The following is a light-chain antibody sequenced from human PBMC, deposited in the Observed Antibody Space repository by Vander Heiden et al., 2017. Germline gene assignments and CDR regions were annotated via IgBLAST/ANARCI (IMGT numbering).Light chain of an antibody. Sequence: DIQMTQSPSTLSASVGDRVTITCRASQSISSWLAWYQQKPGKAPKLLIYDASSLESGVPSRFSGSGYGTEFTLTISSLQPDDFAPYYCQQYNSYPPFTFGHGTKVDIK. J-gene: IGKJ3*01. CDR1: QSISSW. CDR3: QQYNSYPPFT. V-gene: IGKV1-5*01. CDR2: DAS.